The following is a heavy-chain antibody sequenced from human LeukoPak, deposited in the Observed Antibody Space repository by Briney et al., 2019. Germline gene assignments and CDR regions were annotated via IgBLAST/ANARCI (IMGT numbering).Heavy chain of an antibody. J-gene: IGHJ3*02. CDR3: ARARTMRAAFDI. V-gene: IGHV1-69*05. D-gene: IGHD1-14*01. CDR1: GGTFSSYA. CDR2: IIPIFGTA. Sequence: SVKVSCKASGGTFSSYAISWVRQAPGQGLEWMGGIIPIFGTANYAQKFQGRVTITTDESTSTAYMELSSLRSEDTAVYYCARARTMRAAFDIWGQGTMVTVSS.